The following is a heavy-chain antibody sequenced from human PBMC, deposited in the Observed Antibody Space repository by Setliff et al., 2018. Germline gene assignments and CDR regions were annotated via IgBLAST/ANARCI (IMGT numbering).Heavy chain of an antibody. D-gene: IGHD1-7*01. V-gene: IGHV1-69*13. CDR3: ARDEDRNEMEIQGY. CDR1: GYTLIQYA. CDR2: IIPMFGT. Sequence: SVKVSCKASGYTLIQYATHWVRQAPGQSLEWMGGIIPMFGTNYAQKFQGRVTITADESTSTAYMELSSLGSDDTAVYYCARDEDRNEMEIQGYWGQGTRVTVSS. J-gene: IGHJ4*02.